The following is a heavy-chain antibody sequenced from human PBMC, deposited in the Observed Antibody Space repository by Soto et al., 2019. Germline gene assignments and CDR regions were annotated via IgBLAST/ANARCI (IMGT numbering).Heavy chain of an antibody. J-gene: IGHJ4*02. Sequence: QLQLQESGPGLVKPSETLSLTCTVSGGSISSSSYYWGWIRQPPGKGLEWIGSIYYSGSTYYNPSLKSRVTISVDTSKNQFSLKLSSVTAADTAVYYCASAEIAVAGIVYFDYWGQGTLVTVSS. CDR3: ASAEIAVAGIVYFDY. CDR1: GGSISSSSYY. V-gene: IGHV4-39*01. D-gene: IGHD6-19*01. CDR2: IYYSGST.